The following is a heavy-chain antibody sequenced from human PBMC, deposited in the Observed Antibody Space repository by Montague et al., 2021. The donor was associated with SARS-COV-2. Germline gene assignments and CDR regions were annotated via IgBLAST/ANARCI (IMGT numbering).Heavy chain of an antibody. CDR1: GDTVSSNSAT. Sequence: CAISGDTVSSNSATWNWVRQSPSRGLEWLGRTYYRSKWYNDYAVSVRGRVTINPDTSKNQFSLQLNSVTPEDTALYYCTSGREWNYNAMDVWGQGTTVTVSS. CDR2: TYYRSKWYN. V-gene: IGHV6-1*01. J-gene: IGHJ6*02. CDR3: TSGREWNYNAMDV. D-gene: IGHD3-3*01.